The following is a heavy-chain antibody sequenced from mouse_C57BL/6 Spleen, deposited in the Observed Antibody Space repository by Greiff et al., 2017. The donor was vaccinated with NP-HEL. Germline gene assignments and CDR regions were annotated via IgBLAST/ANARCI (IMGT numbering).Heavy chain of an antibody. CDR1: GYTFTDYY. CDR3: ARTYYSNPWGFAY. J-gene: IGHJ3*01. D-gene: IGHD2-5*01. V-gene: IGHV1-84*01. Sequence: VVESGPELVKPGASVKISCKASGYTFTDYYINWVKQRPGQGLEWIGWIYPGSGNTKYNEKFKGKATLTVDTSSSTAYMQLSSLTSEDSAVYFCARTYYSNPWGFAYWGQGTLVTVSA. CDR2: IYPGSGNT.